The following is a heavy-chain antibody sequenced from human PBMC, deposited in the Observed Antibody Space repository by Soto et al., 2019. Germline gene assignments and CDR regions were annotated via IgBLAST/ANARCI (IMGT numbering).Heavy chain of an antibody. J-gene: IGHJ5*02. CDR2: IWYDGSNK. D-gene: IGHD2-2*01. Sequence: GGSLRLSCAASGFTFSSYGMHWVRQAPGKGLEWVAVIWYDGSNKYYADSVKGRFTISRDNSKNTLYLQMNSLRAEDTAVYYCARGKHYQLLSQKYKWLDPWGQGTLVTVSS. CDR1: GFTFSSYG. CDR3: ARGKHYQLLSQKYKWLDP. V-gene: IGHV3-33*01.